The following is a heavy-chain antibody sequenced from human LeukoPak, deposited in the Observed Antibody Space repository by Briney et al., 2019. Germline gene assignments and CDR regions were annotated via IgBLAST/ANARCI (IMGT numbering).Heavy chain of an antibody. CDR2: IIPILGIA. D-gene: IGHD3-3*01. CDR3: ARSGYPYYYYYYGMDV. V-gene: IGHV1-69*04. CDR1: GGTFSSYA. J-gene: IGHJ6*02. Sequence: SVKVSCKASGGTFSSYAISWVRQAPGQGLEWMGRIIPILGIANYAQKFQGRVTITADKSTSTAYMELSSLRSEDTAVYYCARSGYPYYYYYYGMDVWGQGTLVTVSS.